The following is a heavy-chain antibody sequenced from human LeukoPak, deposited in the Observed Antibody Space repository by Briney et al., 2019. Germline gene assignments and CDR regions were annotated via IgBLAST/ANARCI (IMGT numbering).Heavy chain of an antibody. CDR1: GFTFSSYS. CDR3: ARDYHPDIVVVPAAFSLRYYYYMDV. V-gene: IGHV3-21*01. J-gene: IGHJ6*03. D-gene: IGHD2-2*01. Sequence: GGSLRLSCAASGFTFSSYSMNWVRQAPGKGLEWVSSISSSSSYIYYADSVKGRFTISRDNAKNSLHLQMNSLRAEDTAVYYGARDYHPDIVVVPAAFSLRYYYYMDVWGKGTTVTVSS. CDR2: ISSSSSYI.